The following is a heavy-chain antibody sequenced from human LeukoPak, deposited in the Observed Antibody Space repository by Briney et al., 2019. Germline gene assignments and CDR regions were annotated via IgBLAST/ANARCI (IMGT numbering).Heavy chain of an antibody. CDR2: INHSGST. J-gene: IGHJ6*02. CDR3: ARGRQPYYYYGMDV. CDR1: GGSFSGYY. Sequence: PSETLSLTCAVYGGSFSGYYWSWIRQPPGKGLEWIGEINHSGSTNYNPSLKSRVTISVDTSKNQFSLKLSSVTAADTAVYYCARGRQPYYYYGMDVWGQGTTVTVSS. V-gene: IGHV4-34*01. D-gene: IGHD1-1*01.